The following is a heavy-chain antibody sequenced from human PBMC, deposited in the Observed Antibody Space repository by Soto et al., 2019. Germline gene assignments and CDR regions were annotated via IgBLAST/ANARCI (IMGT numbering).Heavy chain of an antibody. CDR3: AREAYCGGDCYSKWFDP. J-gene: IGHJ5*02. V-gene: IGHV3-33*01. CDR2: IWYDGSNK. CDR1: GFTFSSYG. Sequence: PGGSLRLSCAASGFTFSSYGMHWVRQAPGKGLEWVAVIWYDGSNKYYADSVKGRFTISRDNSKNTLYLQMNSLRAEDTAVYYCAREAYCGGDCYSKWFDPWGQGTLVTVSS. D-gene: IGHD2-21*02.